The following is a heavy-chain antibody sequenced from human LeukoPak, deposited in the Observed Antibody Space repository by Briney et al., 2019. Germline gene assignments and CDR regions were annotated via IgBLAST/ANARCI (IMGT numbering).Heavy chain of an antibody. CDR2: IIHSGGI. D-gene: IGHD3-10*01. CDR3: ARGRLGFGGSGSNS. J-gene: IGHJ5*02. V-gene: IGHV4-34*01. Sequence: SETLSLTCVVDGGSFSGHYWNWVRQPPGRGLEWIGEIIHSGGINYNPSLKSRLTISVDTSKNQFSLKLSSVTAADTAVYYCARGRLGFGGSGSNSWGQGTLVTVSS. CDR1: GGSFSGHY.